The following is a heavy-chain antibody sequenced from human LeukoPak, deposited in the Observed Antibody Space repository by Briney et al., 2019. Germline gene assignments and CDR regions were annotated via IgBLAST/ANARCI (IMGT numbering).Heavy chain of an antibody. J-gene: IGHJ4*02. CDR3: AREPGYRAYDPYFDY. Sequence: ASVKVSCKASGYTFTNYHMHGVRQAPGQGLEWMGIINPSGGSTSYAQKFQGRVTVTRDTSTSTVYMELSSLRPEDTAVYYCAREPGYRAYDPYFDYWGQGTLVTVSS. D-gene: IGHD5-12*01. V-gene: IGHV1-46*01. CDR2: INPSGGST. CDR1: GYTFTNYH.